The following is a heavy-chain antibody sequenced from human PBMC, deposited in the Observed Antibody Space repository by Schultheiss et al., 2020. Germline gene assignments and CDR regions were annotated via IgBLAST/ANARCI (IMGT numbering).Heavy chain of an antibody. CDR1: GGSFSGYY. D-gene: IGHD6-6*01. V-gene: IGHV4-34*01. CDR2: INHSGST. CDR3: ARRLAARRVSYYFDY. Sequence: SETLSLTCAVYGGSFSGYYWSWIRQSPGKGLEWIGKINHSGSTNYNPSLKSRVTISIDTSNNQFSLRLSSVTAADTAVYYCARRLAARRVSYYFDYWGQGTLVTVSS. J-gene: IGHJ4*02.